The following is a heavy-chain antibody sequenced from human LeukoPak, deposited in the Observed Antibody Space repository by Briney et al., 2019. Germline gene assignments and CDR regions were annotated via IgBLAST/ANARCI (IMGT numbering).Heavy chain of an antibody. D-gene: IGHD3-10*01. Sequence: GGSLRLSCAASGFTFSSYAMHWVRQAPGKGLEWVAVISYDGSNKYYADSVRGRFTISRDNSKNTLYLQMNSLRAEDTAVYYCARLWFGVYFDYWGQGTLVTVSS. J-gene: IGHJ4*02. CDR2: ISYDGSNK. V-gene: IGHV3-30-3*01. CDR3: ARLWFGVYFDY. CDR1: GFTFSSYA.